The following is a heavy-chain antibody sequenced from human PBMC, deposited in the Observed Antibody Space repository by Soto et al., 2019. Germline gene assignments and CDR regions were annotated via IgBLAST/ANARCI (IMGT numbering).Heavy chain of an antibody. V-gene: IGHV3-21*01. CDR2: ISSSSSYI. D-gene: IGHD3-16*01. CDR3: ARDETLRAAGAFDI. CDR1: GFTFSSYS. J-gene: IGHJ3*02. Sequence: EVQLVESGGGLVKPGGSLRLSCAASGFTFSSYSMNWVRQAPGKGLEWVSSISSSSSYIYYADSVKGRFTISRDNAKNSRYLQMNSLRAEDTAVYYCARDETLRAAGAFDIWGQGTMVTVSS.